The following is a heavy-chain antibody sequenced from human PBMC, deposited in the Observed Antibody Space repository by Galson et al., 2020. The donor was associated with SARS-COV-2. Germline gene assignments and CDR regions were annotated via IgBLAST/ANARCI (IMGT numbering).Heavy chain of an antibody. V-gene: IGHV5-51*01. CDR2: IYTGDSDT. CDR3: ARALLYNGNYYWYFDL. Sequence: GESLKISCTGSGYDFSGQWIAWVRRMPGKGLEWMGVIYTGDSDTKYSPSFQGQVTISADKSIRTAYLQWSSLKASDTAIYYCARALLYNGNYYWYFDLWGRGTLVTVFS. J-gene: IGHJ2*01. CDR1: GYDFSGQW. D-gene: IGHD1-26*01.